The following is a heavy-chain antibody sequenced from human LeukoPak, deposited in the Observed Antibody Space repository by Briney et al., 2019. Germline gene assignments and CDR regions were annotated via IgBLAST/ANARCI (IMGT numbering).Heavy chain of an antibody. V-gene: IGHV5-51*01. CDR3: ARAETSRLDPFDF. J-gene: IGHJ4*02. Sequence: GESLKISCKGSGYIFTNYWIGWVRQMHGEGLDCMGIIYPDDSDTRYSPSFQGQVTISADKSISTAYLQWSSLTASDTAMYYCARAETSRLDPFDFWGRGTLVTVSS. CDR2: IYPDDSDT. CDR1: GYIFTNYW.